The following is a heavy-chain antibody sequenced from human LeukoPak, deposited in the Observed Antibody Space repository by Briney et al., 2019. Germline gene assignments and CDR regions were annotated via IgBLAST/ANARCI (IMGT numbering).Heavy chain of an antibody. V-gene: IGHV3-33*01. CDR3: ARDGNYYDSSGYCLDY. CDR2: IWYDGSNK. D-gene: IGHD3-22*01. J-gene: IGHJ4*02. Sequence: QPGRSLRLSCAASGFTFSSYGMHWVRQAPGKGLEWVAVIWYDGSNKYYADSVKGRFTISRDNSKNTLYLQMNSLRAEDTAVYYCARDGNYYDSSGYCLDYWGQGTLVTVSS. CDR1: GFTFSSYG.